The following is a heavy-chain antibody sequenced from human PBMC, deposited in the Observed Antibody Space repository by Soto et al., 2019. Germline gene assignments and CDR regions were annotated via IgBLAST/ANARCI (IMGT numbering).Heavy chain of an antibody. D-gene: IGHD3-9*01. J-gene: IGHJ4*02. CDR2: IWYDGSNK. CDR1: GFTFSSYG. CDR3: ARDLLNDDILTVVIGY. Sequence: GGSLRLSCAASGFTFSSYGMHWVRQAPGKGLEWVAVIWYDGSNKYYADSVKGRFTISRDNSKNTLYLQMNSLRAEDTAVYYCARDLLNDDILTVVIGYWGQGTLVT. V-gene: IGHV3-33*01.